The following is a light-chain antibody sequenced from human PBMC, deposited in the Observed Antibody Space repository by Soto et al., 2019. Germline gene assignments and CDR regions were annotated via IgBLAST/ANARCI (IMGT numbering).Light chain of an antibody. CDR3: LQEYSYPLI. V-gene: IGKV1-6*01. Sequence: QVTQFPSSLSASVGDRVTITCRPSQGIRNDLGWYQQKPGKAPKLLIYGASNLQTGVPSRCSGSGSGTDFTRTISSLQPEDVGTYYCLQEYSYPLIFGGGTKVEIK. J-gene: IGKJ4*01. CDR2: GAS. CDR1: QGIRND.